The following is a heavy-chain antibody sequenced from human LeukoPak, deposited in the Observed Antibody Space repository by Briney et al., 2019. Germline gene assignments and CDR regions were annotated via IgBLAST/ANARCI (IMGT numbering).Heavy chain of an antibody. Sequence: GGSLRPSCAASGFTFSSYSMNWVRQAPGKGLEWVSIIYSGGSTYYADSVKGRFTISRDSSKNTLYLQMNSLRAEDTAVYYCARGEYYSPHWGQGTMVTVSS. V-gene: IGHV3-66*01. CDR2: IYSGGST. CDR1: GFTFSSYS. D-gene: IGHD3-10*01. CDR3: ARGEYYSPH. J-gene: IGHJ3*01.